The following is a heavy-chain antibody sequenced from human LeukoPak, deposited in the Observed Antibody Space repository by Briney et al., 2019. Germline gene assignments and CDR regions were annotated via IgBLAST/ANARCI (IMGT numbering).Heavy chain of an antibody. CDR3: AKDSQDIVLMVYAMDYYYMDV. J-gene: IGHJ6*03. CDR2: ISYDGSNK. V-gene: IGHV3-30*18. D-gene: IGHD2-8*01. Sequence: GGSLRLSCAASGFTFSSYGMHWVRQAPGKGLEWVAVISYDGSNKYYADSVKGRFTIPRDNSKNTLYLQMNSLRAEDTAVYYCAKDSQDIVLMVYAMDYYYMDVWGKGTTVTVSS. CDR1: GFTFSSYG.